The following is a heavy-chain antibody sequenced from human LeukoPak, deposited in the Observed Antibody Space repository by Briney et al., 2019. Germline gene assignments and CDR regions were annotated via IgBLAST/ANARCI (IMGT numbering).Heavy chain of an antibody. V-gene: IGHV4-38-2*02. Sequence: SETLSLTCSVSGYSISSGYYWGWLRQPPGTGLEWIGNIHHRGRTYYSSSLKSRVTLSVDTSKNHLSLKLSSVTAADTAVYYCARAEGTGSSYYMDVWGKGTTVTVSS. CDR2: IHHRGRT. D-gene: IGHD3-10*01. CDR1: GYSISSGYY. CDR3: ARAEGTGSSYYMDV. J-gene: IGHJ6*03.